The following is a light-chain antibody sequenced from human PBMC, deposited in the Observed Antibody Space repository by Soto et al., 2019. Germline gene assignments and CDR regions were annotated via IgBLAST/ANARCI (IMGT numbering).Light chain of an antibody. CDR1: QSVSSNY. CDR3: QQYGSSPWT. Sequence: IVLTQSPGTLSLSPGERATLSCRAGQSVSSNYLAWYQQKPGQAPRLLIYAASSRATGIPDRFSGSGSGTDFTLTISRLEPEDFAVYYCQQYGSSPWTFGQGTKVDIK. V-gene: IGKV3-20*01. J-gene: IGKJ1*01. CDR2: AAS.